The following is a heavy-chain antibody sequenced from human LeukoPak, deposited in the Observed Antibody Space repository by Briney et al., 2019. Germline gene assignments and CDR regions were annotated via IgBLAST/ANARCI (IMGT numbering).Heavy chain of an antibody. J-gene: IGHJ3*02. CDR3: ARRDMWSDDAFDI. V-gene: IGHV4-34*01. CDR2: INHSGYT. Sequence: SETLSLTCAVSGGSFSGYFWTWIRQSPGKGLEWIGQINHSGYTNSIPSLKSRVTMSVDTSRNHFSLNLSSVTAADTAMYYCARRDMWSDDAFDIWGQGTMVTVS. D-gene: IGHD2-21*01. CDR1: GGSFSGYF.